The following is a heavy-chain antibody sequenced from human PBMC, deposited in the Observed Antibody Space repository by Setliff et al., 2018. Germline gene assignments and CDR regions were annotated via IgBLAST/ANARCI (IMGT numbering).Heavy chain of an antibody. CDR2: ISTTGDTI. V-gene: IGHV3-11*01. Sequence: GSLRLSCTASKFSFSSYYMAWIRQTPGKGLEWLSYISTTGDTISYADSVKGRFTVSRDNAANSVSLRMSSLSPEDTAVYFCALGYYSQYRSYFDDWGQGTLVTVSS. J-gene: IGHJ4*02. D-gene: IGHD3-10*01. CDR1: KFSFSSYY. CDR3: ALGYYSQYRSYFDD.